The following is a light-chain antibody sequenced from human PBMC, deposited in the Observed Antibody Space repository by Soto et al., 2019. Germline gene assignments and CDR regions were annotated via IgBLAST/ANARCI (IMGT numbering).Light chain of an antibody. CDR3: QQRRSWPPTIP. Sequence: EVMMNQSASDLSLSTGAGATLSCWAIQPVSDKLAWYQQKPGQAPRLLIYDASNRATGIPARFSGSGSGTDFTLTISSLEPEDFAVYYCQQRRSWPPTIPFGQGTRLAIK. CDR2: DAS. J-gene: IGKJ5*01. V-gene: IGKV3-11*01. CDR1: QPVSDK.